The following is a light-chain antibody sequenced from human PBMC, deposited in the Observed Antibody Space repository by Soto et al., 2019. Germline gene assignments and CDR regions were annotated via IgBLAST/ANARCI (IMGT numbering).Light chain of an antibody. Sequence: QSALTQPPSASGSPGQSVTISCTGTNSDVGGYDYVSWYQQHPGKAPKLVISEVSKRPSGVPDRFSGSKSGNTASLTVSGLQAEDEADYYCSSYAGSHNVVFGGGTKLTVL. CDR1: NSDVGGYDY. J-gene: IGLJ2*01. CDR3: SSYAGSHNVV. V-gene: IGLV2-8*01. CDR2: EVS.